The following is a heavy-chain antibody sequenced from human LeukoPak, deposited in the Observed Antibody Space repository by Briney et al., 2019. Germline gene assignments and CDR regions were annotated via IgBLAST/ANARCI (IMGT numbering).Heavy chain of an antibody. V-gene: IGHV1-8*01. CDR3: ASWPLYRSGSYYPYYMDV. Sequence: GASVKVSCKASGYTFTSYDINWVRQATGQGLEWMGWMNPNSGNTGYAQKFQGRVTMTRNTSISTAYMELSSLRSEDTAVYYCASWPLYRSGSYYPYYMDVWGKGTTVTVSS. CDR1: GYTFTSYD. J-gene: IGHJ6*03. D-gene: IGHD3-10*01. CDR2: MNPNSGNT.